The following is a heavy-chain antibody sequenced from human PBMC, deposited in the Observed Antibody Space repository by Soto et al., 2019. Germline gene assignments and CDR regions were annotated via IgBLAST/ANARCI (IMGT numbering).Heavy chain of an antibody. V-gene: IGHV1-69*08. Sequence: QVQLVQSGAEVKKPGSSVQVSCKASGGTFSSYTISWVRQAPGQGLEWRGRIIPILGIANYAQKFQGRVTISADKSTSRAYMELSSLRSEDTAVDYCARDSEDCSGGSCYSRPTNWFDPWGQGTLVSVSS. D-gene: IGHD2-15*01. CDR3: ARDSEDCSGGSCYSRPTNWFDP. CDR1: GGTFSSYT. J-gene: IGHJ5*02. CDR2: IIPILGIA.